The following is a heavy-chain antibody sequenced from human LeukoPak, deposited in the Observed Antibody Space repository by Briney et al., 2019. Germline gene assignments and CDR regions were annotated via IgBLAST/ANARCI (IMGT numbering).Heavy chain of an antibody. CDR3: ARGGYTGNDYSSFDS. J-gene: IGHJ4*02. CDR2: IYTNGGT. D-gene: IGHD5-12*01. CDR1: GFTFSDYY. Sequence: GGSLRLSCAASGFTFSDYYMSWVRQSPGKGLEWVSVIYTNGGTFHSDAVKGRFSLSRDNSKNTLSLQMGSLRPEDTGVYYCARGGYTGNDYSSFDSWGPGTLVTVSS. V-gene: IGHV3-66*01.